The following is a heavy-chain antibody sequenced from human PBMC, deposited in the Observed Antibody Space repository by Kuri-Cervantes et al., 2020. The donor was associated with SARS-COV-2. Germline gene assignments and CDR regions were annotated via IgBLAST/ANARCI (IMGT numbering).Heavy chain of an antibody. CDR2: ISGYNGNT. D-gene: IGHD3-10*01. CDR1: GYTFTSYG. J-gene: IGHJ3*02. V-gene: IGHV1-18*04. Sequence: ASVKVSCKASGYTFTSYGISWVRQAPGQGLEWMGWISGYNGNTNYAQKLQGRVTMTTDTSTSTADMELRSLRSDDTAVYYCARVGSTMVRGVIMRGADAFDIWGQGTMVTVSS. CDR3: ARVGSTMVRGVIMRGADAFDI.